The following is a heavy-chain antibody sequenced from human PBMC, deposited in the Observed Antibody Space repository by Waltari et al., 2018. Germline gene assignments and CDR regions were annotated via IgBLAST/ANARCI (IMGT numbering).Heavy chain of an antibody. V-gene: IGHV4-61*09. CDR1: GGSISSGSYY. Sequence: QVQLQESGPGLVKPSQTLSLTCTVSGGSISSGSYYWSWIRQPAGKGLEWIGYIYTSGSTNYNPSFKSRVTISVDTSKNQFSLKLSSVTAADTAVYYCARSGIGTYYFDYWGQGTLVTVSS. CDR2: IYTSGST. CDR3: ARSGIGTYYFDY. J-gene: IGHJ4*02. D-gene: IGHD1-1*01.